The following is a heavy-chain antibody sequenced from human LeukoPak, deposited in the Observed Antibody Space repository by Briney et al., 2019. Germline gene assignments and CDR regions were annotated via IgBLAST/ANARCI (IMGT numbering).Heavy chain of an antibody. CDR2: INHSGRT. D-gene: IGHD3-22*01. Sequence: SETLSLTCAVYGGSFSGYSWSWIRQPPGKGLEWIGEINHSGRTNSNPSLKRRVTISEDTSKNQFSLKLSSVTAADTAVYYCARTYYYDSSGSGDCYFDYWGLGTLVTVSS. CDR3: ARTYYYDSSGSGDCYFDY. CDR1: GGSFSGYS. V-gene: IGHV4-34*01. J-gene: IGHJ4*02.